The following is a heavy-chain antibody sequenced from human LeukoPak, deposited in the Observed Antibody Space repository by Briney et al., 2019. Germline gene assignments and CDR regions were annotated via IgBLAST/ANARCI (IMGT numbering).Heavy chain of an antibody. V-gene: IGHV1-18*01. D-gene: IGHD3-10*01. J-gene: IGHJ4*02. CDR3: ARWKGPYYYGSGSYEN. CDR2: ISAYNGNT. CDR1: GYTFTSYG. Sequence: GASVKVSCKASGYTFTSYGISWVRQAPGQGLEWMGWISAYNGNTNYAQKLQGRVTITRDTSASTAYMELSSLRSEDTAVYYCARWKGPYYYGSGSYENWGQGTLVTVSS.